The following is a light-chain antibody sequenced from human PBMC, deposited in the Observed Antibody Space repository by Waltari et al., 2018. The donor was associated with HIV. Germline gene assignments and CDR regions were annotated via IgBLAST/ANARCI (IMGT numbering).Light chain of an antibody. V-gene: IGKV1-33*01. Sequence: DIQMTQSPSSLSASAGDKVTITCQASQAIRHYLNWYQTKPGKAPNLLIYDASKLHTGVPSRFSGSGSGTHLTVTITSLQPEDIGTYYCQQFADLPLTFGGGTQVEI. CDR3: QQFADLPLT. CDR2: DAS. CDR1: QAIRHY. J-gene: IGKJ4*01.